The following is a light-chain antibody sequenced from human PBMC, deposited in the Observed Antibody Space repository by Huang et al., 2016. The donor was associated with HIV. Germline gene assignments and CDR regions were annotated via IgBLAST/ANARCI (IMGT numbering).Light chain of an antibody. CDR3: QLYGSSPPYT. Sequence: EIVLTQSPGTRSLSPGERASLFCRSRQSLGSNYVAWYQQKPGQAPRLLIYAKSTRATGIPDRFSGSGSGTDFTLIISRLEPEDFVVYYCQLYGSSPPYTFGQGTKLEIK. V-gene: IGKV3-20*01. CDR1: QSLGSNY. CDR2: AKS. J-gene: IGKJ2*01.